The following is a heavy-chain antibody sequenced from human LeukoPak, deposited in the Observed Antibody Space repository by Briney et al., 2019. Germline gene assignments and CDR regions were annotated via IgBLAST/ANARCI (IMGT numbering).Heavy chain of an antibody. V-gene: IGHV3-53*01. D-gene: IGHD2-15*01. CDR3: ARGYCSGRSCYMWYSDY. CDR1: GFAVSNNY. Sequence: PGGSLRLSYAASGFAVSNNYMTWVRQAPGKGLEWVSVIYKDGSTYYADSVKGRFTISRDNSKNTVYLQMNSLRAEDTAVYYCARGYCSGRSCYMWYSDYWGQGTLVTVSS. CDR2: IYKDGST. J-gene: IGHJ4*02.